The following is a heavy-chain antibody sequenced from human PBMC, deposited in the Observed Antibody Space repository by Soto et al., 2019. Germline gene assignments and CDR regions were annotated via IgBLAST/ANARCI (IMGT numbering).Heavy chain of an antibody. D-gene: IGHD3-16*01. V-gene: IGHV4-34*01. Sequence: SETLSLTCAVYGGFLSESYWTWIRQPPGKGLEWIGEINHVGGTNYNPSLKSRVTMSVDTSQNQFSLRLISVTAADTAMYFCVRIRYQLPSSVLWLDPWGQGTTVTVYS. CDR2: INHVGGT. CDR3: VRIRYQLPSSVLWLDP. J-gene: IGHJ5*02. CDR1: GGFLSESY.